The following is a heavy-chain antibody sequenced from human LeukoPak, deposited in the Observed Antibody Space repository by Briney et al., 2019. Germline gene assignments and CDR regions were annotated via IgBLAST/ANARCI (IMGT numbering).Heavy chain of an antibody. J-gene: IGHJ6*03. Sequence: KPSETLSLTCTVSGYSISSGYYWGWIRQPPVKGLEWIGSIYHSGSTYYNPSLKSRVTISVDTSKNQFSLKLSSVTAADTAVYYCARRPGFGYYYYYYMDVWGKGTTVTISS. CDR2: IYHSGST. CDR3: ARRPGFGYYYYYYMDV. D-gene: IGHD3-10*01. V-gene: IGHV4-38-2*02. CDR1: GYSISSGYY.